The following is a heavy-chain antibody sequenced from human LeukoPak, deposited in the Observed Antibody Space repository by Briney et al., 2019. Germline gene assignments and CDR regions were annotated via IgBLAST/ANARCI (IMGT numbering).Heavy chain of an antibody. J-gene: IGHJ4*02. CDR3: ARESSSGYSGYDPVAFDY. CDR1: GFTFSRYS. V-gene: IGHV3-21*01. D-gene: IGHD5-12*01. CDR2: ISSSSSYI. Sequence: GGFLRLSCAASGFTFSRYSMNWARQAPGKGLEWVSSISSSSSYIYYADSVKGRFTISRDNAKNSLYLQMNSLRAEDTAVYYCARESSSGYSGYDPVAFDYWGQGTLVTVSS.